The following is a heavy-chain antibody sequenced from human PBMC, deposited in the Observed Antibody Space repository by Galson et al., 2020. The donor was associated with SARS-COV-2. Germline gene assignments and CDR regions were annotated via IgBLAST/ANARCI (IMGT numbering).Heavy chain of an antibody. CDR3: ASGDYGVS. CDR1: GFTFTDYY. V-gene: IGHV1-2*02. CDR2: INPYSGDT. Sequence: ASVKVSCKASGFTFTDYYMNWVRQAPGQGLEWVGWINPYSGDTDQAQNFQGRVTMPSDTTINTAYMELSSVTSDDTAIYYCASGDYGVSWGQGTLITVSS. J-gene: IGHJ1*01. D-gene: IGHD4-17*01.